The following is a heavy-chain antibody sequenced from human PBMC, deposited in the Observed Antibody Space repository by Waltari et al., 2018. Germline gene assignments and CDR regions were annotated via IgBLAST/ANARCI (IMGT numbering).Heavy chain of an antibody. CDR3: ARALDSSGYYEPAFDY. Sequence: QVQLQESGPGLVKPSQTLSLTCTVSGGSISSGSYYWSWIRPPAGKGLEWIGYIYTSGSTNYNPSLKSRVTISVDTSKNQFSLKLSSVTAADTAVYYCARALDSSGYYEPAFDYWGQGTLVTVSS. D-gene: IGHD3-22*01. CDR2: IYTSGST. V-gene: IGHV4-61*09. J-gene: IGHJ4*02. CDR1: GGSISSGSYY.